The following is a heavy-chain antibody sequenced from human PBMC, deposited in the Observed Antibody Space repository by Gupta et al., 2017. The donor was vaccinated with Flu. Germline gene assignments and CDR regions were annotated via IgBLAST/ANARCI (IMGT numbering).Heavy chain of an antibody. J-gene: IGHJ4*02. CDR1: GFTFTSYT. CDR2: ISGSGDNT. D-gene: IGHD3-16*01. CDR3: AKELAFRGLTIIDY. Sequence: EVQLLESGGGLVQPGGSLRLSCAASGFTFTSYTVSWVRQAPGKGLEWVAAISGSGDNTYYVDSVRGRFSISRDNSKNTVYLQMNSVRAEDTAVYYCAKELAFRGLTIIDYWGQGTLVTVSS. V-gene: IGHV3-23*01.